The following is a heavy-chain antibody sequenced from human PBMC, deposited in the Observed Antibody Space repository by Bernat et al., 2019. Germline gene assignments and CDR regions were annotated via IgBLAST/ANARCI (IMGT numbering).Heavy chain of an antibody. V-gene: IGHV4-34*01. D-gene: IGHD3-22*01. Sequence: QVQLQQWGAGLLKPSETLSLTCAVYGGSFSGYYWSWIRQPPGKGLEWIEEINHSGSTNYNPSLKSRVTISVDTSKNQFSLKLSSVTAADTAVYYCARVAYYYDSSGYWAEDYWGQGTLVTVSS. CDR2: INHSGST. CDR1: GGSFSGYY. J-gene: IGHJ4*02. CDR3: ARVAYYYDSSGYWAEDY.